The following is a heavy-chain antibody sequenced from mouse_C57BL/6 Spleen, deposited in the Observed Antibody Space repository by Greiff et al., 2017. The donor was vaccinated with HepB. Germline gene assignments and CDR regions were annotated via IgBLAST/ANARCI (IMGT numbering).Heavy chain of an antibody. CDR2: INPNNGGT. Sequence: EVQLQQSGPELVKPGASVKISCKASGYTFTDYYMNWVKQSHGKSLEWIGDINPNNGGTSYNQKFKGKATLTVDKSYSTAYMELRSLTSEDSAVYYCARDFDVWGTGTTVTVSS. J-gene: IGHJ1*03. CDR3: ARDFDV. V-gene: IGHV1-26*01. CDR1: GYTFTDYY.